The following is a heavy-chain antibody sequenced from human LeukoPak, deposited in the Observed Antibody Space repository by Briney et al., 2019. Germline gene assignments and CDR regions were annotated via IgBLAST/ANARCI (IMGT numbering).Heavy chain of an antibody. J-gene: IGHJ4*02. CDR3: ARDPYYDILTGYPQNY. CDR2: ISSSSSYI. V-gene: IGHV3-21*01. Sequence: GGSLRLSCAASGFTFSSYSMNWVRQAPGKGLEWVSSISSSSSYIYYADSVKGRFTISRDNAKNSLYLQMNSLRAEDTAVYYCARDPYYDILTGYPQNYWGQRTLVTVSS. D-gene: IGHD3-9*01. CDR1: GFTFSSYS.